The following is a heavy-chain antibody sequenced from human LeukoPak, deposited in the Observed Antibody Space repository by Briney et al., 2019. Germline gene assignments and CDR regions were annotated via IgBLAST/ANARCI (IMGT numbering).Heavy chain of an antibody. V-gene: IGHV3-48*01. Sequence: QSGGSLRLSCAASGFTFRTYTINWVRQAPGKGLEWVSSISGSSHFIYYADSVKGRFTISRDNAKNSVYLQLSSLRVEDTAVYYCARFLATWDYYYMDVWGTGTTVTVSS. J-gene: IGHJ6*03. D-gene: IGHD2/OR15-2a*01. CDR1: GFTFRTYT. CDR2: ISGSSHFI. CDR3: ARFLATWDYYYMDV.